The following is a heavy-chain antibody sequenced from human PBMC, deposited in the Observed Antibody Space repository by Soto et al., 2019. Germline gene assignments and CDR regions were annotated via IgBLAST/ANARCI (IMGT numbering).Heavy chain of an antibody. V-gene: IGHV3-23*01. Sequence: PGGSLRLSCAASGFTFSSYSMSWVRQAPGKGLEWVSAISGSGGSTYYADSVKGRFTISRDNSKNTLYLQMNSLRAEDTAVYYCAKGGPGGDYVYYYMDVWGKGTTVTVSS. CDR1: GFTFSSYS. D-gene: IGHD4-17*01. J-gene: IGHJ6*03. CDR3: AKGGPGGDYVYYYMDV. CDR2: ISGSGGST.